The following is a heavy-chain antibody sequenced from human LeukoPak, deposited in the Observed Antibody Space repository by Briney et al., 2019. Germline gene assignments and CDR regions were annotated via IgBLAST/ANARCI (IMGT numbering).Heavy chain of an antibody. V-gene: IGHV1-46*01. J-gene: IGHJ4*02. CDR3: ATILPPDYYDSSGYFDY. CDR2: INPSGGST. D-gene: IGHD3-22*01. Sequence: ASVKVSCKASGYTFTGYYMHWVRQAPGQGLEWMGIINPSGGSTSYAQKFQGRVTMTRDMSTSTVYMELSSLRSEDTAVYYCATILPPDYYDSSGYFDYWGQGTLVTVSS. CDR1: GYTFTGYY.